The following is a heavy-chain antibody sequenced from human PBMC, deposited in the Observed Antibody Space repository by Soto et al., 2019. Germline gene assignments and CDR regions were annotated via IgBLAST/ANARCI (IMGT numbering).Heavy chain of an antibody. CDR3: ARVPYLYGSGSYGSGYYYYGMDV. D-gene: IGHD3-10*01. J-gene: IGHJ6*02. Sequence: QVQLVQSGAEVKKPGSSVKVSCKASGGTFSSYAISWVRQAPGQGLEWMGRIIPIFGTANYAQKFQGRVTITADESTSTAYMELSSLRSEDTAVYYCARVPYLYGSGSYGSGYYYYGMDVWGQGTTVTVSS. V-gene: IGHV1-69*01. CDR2: IIPIFGTA. CDR1: GGTFSSYA.